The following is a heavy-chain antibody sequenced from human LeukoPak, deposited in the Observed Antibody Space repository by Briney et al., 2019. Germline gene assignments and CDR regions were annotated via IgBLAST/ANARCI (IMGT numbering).Heavy chain of an antibody. V-gene: IGHV4-38-2*02. J-gene: IGHJ6*03. Sequence: PSETLSLTCTVSGYSISSGYYWGWIRQPPGKGLEWIGSIYHSGSTYYNPSLKSRVTISVDTSKNQFSLKLSSVTAADTAVYYCARDGYYDFWSGYPYYYYYYMDVWGKGTTVTVSS. D-gene: IGHD3-3*01. CDR2: IYHSGST. CDR1: GYSISSGYY. CDR3: ARDGYYDFWSGYPYYYYYYMDV.